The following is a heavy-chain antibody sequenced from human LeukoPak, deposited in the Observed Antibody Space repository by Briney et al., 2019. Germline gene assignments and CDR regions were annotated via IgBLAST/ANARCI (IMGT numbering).Heavy chain of an antibody. CDR1: GYSISSGYY. J-gene: IGHJ6*02. CDR2: IYHSGST. Sequence: PSETLSLTCTVSGYSISSGYYWGWIRQPPGKGLEWMGSIYHSGSTYYNPSLKSRVTISVDTSKNQFSLKLSSVTAADTAVYYCARDLVSEWFGELLSLRFDGMDVWGQGTTVTVSS. D-gene: IGHD3-10*01. CDR3: ARDLVSEWFGELLSLRFDGMDV. V-gene: IGHV4-38-2*02.